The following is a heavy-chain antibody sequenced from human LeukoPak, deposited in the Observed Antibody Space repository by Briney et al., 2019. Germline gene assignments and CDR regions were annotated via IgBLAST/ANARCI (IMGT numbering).Heavy chain of an antibody. CDR3: ARARERGVCYFDY. J-gene: IGHJ4*02. D-gene: IGHD3-10*01. CDR1: GYTFTSYD. V-gene: IGHV1-2*02. Sequence: ASVKVSCKASGYTFTSYDINWVRQATGQGLEWMGWINPNSGGTNYAQKFQGRVTMTRDTSISTAYMELSRLRSDDTAVYYCARARERGVCYFDYWGQGTLVTVSS. CDR2: INPNSGGT.